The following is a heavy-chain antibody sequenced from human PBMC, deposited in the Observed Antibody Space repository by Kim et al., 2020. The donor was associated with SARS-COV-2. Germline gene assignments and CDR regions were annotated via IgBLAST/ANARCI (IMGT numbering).Heavy chain of an antibody. D-gene: IGHD3-22*01. Sequence: GGSLRLSSAASGFTFRSYAMSWVRQAPGKGLEWVSGISGSGGSTFYADSVMGRFTISRDNSKNTLYLQMNSLRAEDTAVYYCAKGSVYYYDSSDCYPDYWGQGTLVTVSS. J-gene: IGHJ4*02. CDR1: GFTFRSYA. CDR2: ISGSGGST. CDR3: AKGSVYYYDSSDCYPDY. V-gene: IGHV3-23*01.